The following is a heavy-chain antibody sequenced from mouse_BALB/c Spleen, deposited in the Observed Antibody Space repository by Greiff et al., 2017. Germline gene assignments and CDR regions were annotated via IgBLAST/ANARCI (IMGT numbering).Heavy chain of an antibody. CDR2: INPDSSTI. D-gene: IGHD2-1*01. CDR3: ARGGNYPFAY. V-gene: IGHV4-1*02. CDR1: GFDFSRYW. Sequence: EVKLMESGGGLVQPGGSLKLSCAASGFDFSRYWMSWVRQAPGKGLEWIGEINPDSSTINYTPSLKDKFIISRDNAKNTLYLQMSKVRSEDTALYYCARGGNYPFAYWGQGTLVTVSA. J-gene: IGHJ3*01.